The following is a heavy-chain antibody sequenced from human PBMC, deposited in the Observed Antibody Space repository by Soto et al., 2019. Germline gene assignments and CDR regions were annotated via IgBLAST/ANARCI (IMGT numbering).Heavy chain of an antibody. Sequence: GESLKISCKASGYIFINYWIAWVRQMPGKGLEWMAMIYPDDSDTIYSPSFQGQVTISADKSINTAYLQWSSLKASDTAMYYCARHQRDGNSRCFDPWGQGILVTVSS. CDR2: IYPDDSDT. J-gene: IGHJ5*02. V-gene: IGHV5-51*01. D-gene: IGHD1-1*01. CDR3: ARHQRDGNSRCFDP. CDR1: GYIFINYW.